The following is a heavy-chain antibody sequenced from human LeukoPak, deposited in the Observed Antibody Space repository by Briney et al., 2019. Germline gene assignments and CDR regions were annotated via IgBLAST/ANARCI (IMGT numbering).Heavy chain of an antibody. J-gene: IGHJ4*02. D-gene: IGHD3-10*01. Sequence: PSETLSLTCTVSGDSISSSSYYWAWIRQPPGKGLGWIGSIYYSGSTHYNPPLESRVTMSVDTSKNRLSLKLTSVTAAAAAVYYCARQRAYYGSGSYYSGFDYWGQGALITVSS. CDR2: IYYSGST. CDR3: ARQRAYYGSGSYYSGFDY. CDR1: GDSISSSSYY. V-gene: IGHV4-39*01.